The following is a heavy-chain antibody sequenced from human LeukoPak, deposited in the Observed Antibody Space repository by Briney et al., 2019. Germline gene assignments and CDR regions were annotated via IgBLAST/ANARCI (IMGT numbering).Heavy chain of an antibody. Sequence: GGSLRLSCAASGFTFSSYAMSWVRQAPGKGLEWVSAISGSGGSTYYADSVKGRFTISRDNSKNTLYLQMNSLRAEDTAVYYCARASASGWYVGHFDYWGQGTLVTVSS. V-gene: IGHV3-23*01. J-gene: IGHJ4*02. CDR2: ISGSGGST. CDR1: GFTFSSYA. D-gene: IGHD6-19*01. CDR3: ARASASGWYVGHFDY.